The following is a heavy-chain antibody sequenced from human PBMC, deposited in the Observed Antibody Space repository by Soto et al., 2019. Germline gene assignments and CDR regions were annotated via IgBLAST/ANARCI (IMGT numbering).Heavy chain of an antibody. Sequence: ASETLSLTCAVYGGSFSGYYWSWIRQPPGKGLEWIGEINHSGSTNYNPSLKSRVTISVDTSKNQFSLKLSSVTAADTAVYYCARAVTMVRGVISWFDPWGQGTLVTVSS. V-gene: IGHV4-34*01. CDR2: INHSGST. D-gene: IGHD3-10*01. CDR3: ARAVTMVRGVISWFDP. CDR1: GGSFSGYY. J-gene: IGHJ5*02.